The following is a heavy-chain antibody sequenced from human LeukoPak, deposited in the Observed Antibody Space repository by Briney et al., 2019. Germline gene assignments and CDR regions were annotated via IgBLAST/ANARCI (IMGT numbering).Heavy chain of an antibody. J-gene: IGHJ4*02. CDR1: GFTFSSYA. Sequence: GGSLRLSCAASGFTFSSYAMSWVRQAPGKGLEWVSVISGSGGSTYYADSVKGRFTISRDNSKNTLYLQMNSLRAEDTAVYYCAKDYCSGCSCYFDYWVQGTLVTVSS. CDR3: AKDYCSGCSCYFDY. D-gene: IGHD2-15*01. CDR2: ISGSGGST. V-gene: IGHV3-23*01.